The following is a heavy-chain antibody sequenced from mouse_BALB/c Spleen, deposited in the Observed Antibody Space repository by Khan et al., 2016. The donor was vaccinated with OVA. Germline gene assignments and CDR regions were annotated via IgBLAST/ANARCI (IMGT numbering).Heavy chain of an antibody. CDR3: AIIYYGNDWFAY. D-gene: IGHD2-1*01. V-gene: IGHV2-3*01. J-gene: IGHJ3*01. Sequence: QVQLKQSGPGLVAPSQSLSIRCTVSGLSLTNYGVSWVRQPPGKGLEWLGVIWGDGSTNYHSVLKSRLTINKDNSKSQVFVKLNSLQPGDTATYFCAIIYYGNDWFAYWGQGTLVTVSA. CDR1: GLSLTNYG. CDR2: IWGDGST.